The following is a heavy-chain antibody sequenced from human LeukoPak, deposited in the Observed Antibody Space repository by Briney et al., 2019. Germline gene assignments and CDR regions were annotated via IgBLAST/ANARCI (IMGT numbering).Heavy chain of an antibody. CDR3: ARDLGGDYFDY. V-gene: IGHV3-21*01. Sequence: PGGSLRLSCAASGFTFSSYSMNWVRQAPGKRLEWVSSISSSSSYIYYADSVRGRFTISRDNAKNSLYLQMNSLRAEDTAVYYCARDLGGDYFDYWGQGTLVTVSS. J-gene: IGHJ4*02. CDR1: GFTFSSYS. CDR2: ISSSSSYI. D-gene: IGHD1-26*01.